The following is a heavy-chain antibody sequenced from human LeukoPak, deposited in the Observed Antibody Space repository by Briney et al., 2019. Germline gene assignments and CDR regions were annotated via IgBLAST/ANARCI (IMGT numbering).Heavy chain of an antibody. J-gene: IGHJ4*02. CDR1: GYTFTSYD. D-gene: IGHD3-22*01. CDR2: MNPNSGNT. V-gene: IGHV1-8*01. Sequence: ASVKVSCKASGYTFTSYDINWVRQATGQGLEWMGWMNPNSGNTGYAQKFQGRVTMTRNTSISTAYMELSSLRSEDTAVYSCARGGAGYYDSSGYYFVYWGQGTLVTVSS. CDR3: ARGGAGYYDSSGYYFVY.